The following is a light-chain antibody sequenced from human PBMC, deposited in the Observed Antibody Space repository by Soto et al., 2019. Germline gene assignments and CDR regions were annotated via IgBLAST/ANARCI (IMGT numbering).Light chain of an antibody. V-gene: IGLV2-11*01. Sequence: QSVLTQPRSVSGSPGQSVTISCTGTSSDVGGYNYVSWYQQHPGKAPKLMIYDVSKRPSGVHDRFSGSKSGNTASLTISGLQAEDEADYYCCSYAGSYTNVFGTGTKVTVL. CDR1: SSDVGGYNY. CDR2: DVS. CDR3: CSYAGSYTNV. J-gene: IGLJ1*01.